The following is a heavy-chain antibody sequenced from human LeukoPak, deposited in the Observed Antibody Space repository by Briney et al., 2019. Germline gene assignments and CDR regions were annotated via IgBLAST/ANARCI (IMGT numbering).Heavy chain of an antibody. CDR2: IADRAVFT. V-gene: IGHV3-23*01. J-gene: IGHJ4*02. CDR3: AKERSSGYDY. Sequence: SGGSLRLSCAASGFTFSTYAMSWVRQAPGKGLEWVSGIADRAVFTYYAESVKGRSTISRDNSKNTLYLEMNDLRADDTAVYYCAKERSSGYDYWGQGTLVTVSS. D-gene: IGHD3-3*01. CDR1: GFTFSTYA.